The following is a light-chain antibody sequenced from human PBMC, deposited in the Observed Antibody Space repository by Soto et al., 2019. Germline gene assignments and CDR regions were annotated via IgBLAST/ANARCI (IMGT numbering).Light chain of an antibody. CDR3: RQSYRAPYT. V-gene: IGKV1-39*01. J-gene: IGKJ2*01. CDR2: AAS. CDR1: QSISTY. Sequence: DIQMTQSPSSLSASVGDRVTVTCRASQSISTYLNWYQQKPGKAPKLLIYAASSLQSGVPSRFTGGGAGTDFTLTITSLQLEDFVTYYCRQSYRAPYTFGQGTKVEIK.